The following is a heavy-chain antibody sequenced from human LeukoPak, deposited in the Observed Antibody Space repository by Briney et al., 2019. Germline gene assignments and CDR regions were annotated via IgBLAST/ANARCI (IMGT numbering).Heavy chain of an antibody. V-gene: IGHV1-69*01. D-gene: IGHD6-19*01. CDR2: IIPIFGTA. CDR3: ARPALRSGKYSSGWYLKYYFDY. Sequence: SVTVSCKASGGTFSSYAISWVRQAPGQGLEWMGGIIPIFGTANYAQKFQGRVTITADESTRTAYMELSSLRSEDTAVYYCARPALRSGKYSSGWYLKYYFDYWGQGTLVTVSS. CDR1: GGTFSSYA. J-gene: IGHJ4*02.